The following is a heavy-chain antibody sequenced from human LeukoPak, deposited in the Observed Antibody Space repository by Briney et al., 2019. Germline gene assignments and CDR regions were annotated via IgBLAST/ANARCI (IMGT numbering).Heavy chain of an antibody. J-gene: IGHJ3*01. CDR3: ARARDYGSGRANAFDF. V-gene: IGHV3-7*05. CDR1: GFTFSSYW. D-gene: IGHD3-10*01. Sequence: GGSLRLSCAASGFTFSSYWMSWVRQAPGKVLEWVANIKRDGSEKYYVDSVKGRLTISRDNAETSLYLQMNSLRAEDTAVYYCARARDYGSGRANAFDFWGPGTMVTVSS. CDR2: IKRDGSEK.